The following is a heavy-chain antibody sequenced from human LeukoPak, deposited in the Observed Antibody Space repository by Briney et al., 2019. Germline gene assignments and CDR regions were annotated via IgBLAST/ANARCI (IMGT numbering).Heavy chain of an antibody. Sequence: PSETLSLTCTVSGYSISSDYYWGWIRQPPGKGLEWIGSIYHSGSTYYNPSLKSRVTISVDTSKKQFSLKLSSVTAADTAVYYCASVRRGFGESSKYYAYYYMGVWGKGTTVTISS. V-gene: IGHV4-38-2*02. CDR1: GYSISSDYY. CDR2: IYHSGST. CDR3: ASVRRGFGESSKYYAYYYMGV. D-gene: IGHD3-10*01. J-gene: IGHJ6*03.